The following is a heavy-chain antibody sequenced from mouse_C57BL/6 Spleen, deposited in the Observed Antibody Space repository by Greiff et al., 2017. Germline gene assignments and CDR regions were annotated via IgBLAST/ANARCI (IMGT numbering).Heavy chain of an antibody. D-gene: IGHD2-4*01. CDR3: ARDYDWFDY. J-gene: IGHJ2*01. V-gene: IGHV5-17*01. CDR2: VSSGSSTI. CDR1: GFSFSDYG. Sequence: EVQLLESGRGLVKPSGTLLLSCAVSGFSFSDYGLHWVRQAPEKGLEWVAYVSSGSSTIFSADPAMGRFTISRDNDNNTLFQQMTMLRSENATMYCCARDYDWFDYWGQGTTLTVSS.